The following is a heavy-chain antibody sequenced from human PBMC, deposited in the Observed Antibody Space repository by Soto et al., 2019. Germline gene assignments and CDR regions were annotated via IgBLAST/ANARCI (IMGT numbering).Heavy chain of an antibody. CDR2: IISSSSYI. D-gene: IGHD3-9*01. CDR1: GVTFSSYS. J-gene: IGHJ6*02. CDR3: ARDINYDILTGKGGYMDV. V-gene: IGHV3-21*01. Sequence: AXGSLRLSFAASGVTFSSYSMNWVRQAPGKGLDWVSSIISSSSYIYYADSVKGRFTISRDNAKNSLYLQMNSLRAEDTAVYYCARDINYDILTGKGGYMDVWGQGPTVTVSS.